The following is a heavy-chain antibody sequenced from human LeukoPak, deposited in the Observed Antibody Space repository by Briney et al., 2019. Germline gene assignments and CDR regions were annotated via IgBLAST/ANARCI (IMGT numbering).Heavy chain of an antibody. V-gene: IGHV3-74*01. CDR2: IKPDGSGT. J-gene: IGHJ5*02. CDR3: VPADPP. Sequence: PGGSLRLSCTASGFTFSGRWMHWVRQAPGKGLVWVSLIKPDGSGTNYADSVKGRFTISRDNAKNTLYLQMDSLRVEDTAVYYCVPADPPWGQGTLVTVSS. CDR1: GFTFSGRW.